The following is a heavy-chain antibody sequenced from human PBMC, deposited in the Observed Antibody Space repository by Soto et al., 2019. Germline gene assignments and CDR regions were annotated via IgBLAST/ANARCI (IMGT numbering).Heavy chain of an antibody. Sequence: PGGSLRLSCAASGFTFSSYAVSWVRQAPGKGLEWVSTGSGGGTYYADSGRGRFTISSDDSKNMLYLQMSGLRAEDTAVYYCAKPLGGPNYGMDVWGPGTTVTVSS. D-gene: IGHD2-15*01. J-gene: IGHJ6*02. CDR1: GFTFSSYA. CDR3: AKPLGGPNYGMDV. CDR2: GSGGGT. V-gene: IGHV3-23*01.